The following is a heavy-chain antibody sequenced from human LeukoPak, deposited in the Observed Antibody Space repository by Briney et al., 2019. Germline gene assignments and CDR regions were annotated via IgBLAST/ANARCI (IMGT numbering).Heavy chain of an antibody. D-gene: IGHD3-3*01. CDR2: INTNSGDT. Sequence: ASVKVSCKASGYTFIDYYMHWVRQAPGQGLEWMGWINTNSGDTKYAQKFQGRVTMTRDTSISTAYMELSRLRSDDAAVYYCARAIPYDFWSGYDGWFDPWGQGTLVTVSS. V-gene: IGHV1-2*02. CDR3: ARAIPYDFWSGYDGWFDP. J-gene: IGHJ5*02. CDR1: GYTFIDYY.